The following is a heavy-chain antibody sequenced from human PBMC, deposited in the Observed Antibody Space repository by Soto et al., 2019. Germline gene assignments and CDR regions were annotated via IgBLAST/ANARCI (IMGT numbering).Heavy chain of an antibody. Sequence: QVQLVQSGAEVKKPGSSVKVSCKASGGTFSSYAISWVRQAPGQGLEWMGGIIPIFGTANYAQKFQGRVTITADESTSTAYMELSSLRSEDTAVYYCARDLLDSGANYYYGMDVWGQGTTVTVSS. CDR1: GGTFSSYA. D-gene: IGHD6-19*01. CDR3: ARDLLDSGANYYYGMDV. V-gene: IGHV1-69*01. J-gene: IGHJ6*02. CDR2: IIPIFGTA.